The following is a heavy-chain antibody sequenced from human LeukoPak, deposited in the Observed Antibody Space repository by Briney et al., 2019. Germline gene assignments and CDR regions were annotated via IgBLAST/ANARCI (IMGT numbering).Heavy chain of an antibody. CDR3: AKDRGATGSDWFDP. CDR1: GFTFSSYG. V-gene: IGHV3-33*06. J-gene: IGHJ5*02. Sequence: GMSLRLSCAASGFTFSSYGMHWVRQAPGKGLEWVAVIWSDGSNKDYADSVKGRFTISRDNSKNTLYLEMNRLRAEDTAVYYCAKDRGATGSDWFDPWGQGTLVSVSS. CDR2: IWSDGSNK. D-gene: IGHD1-26*01.